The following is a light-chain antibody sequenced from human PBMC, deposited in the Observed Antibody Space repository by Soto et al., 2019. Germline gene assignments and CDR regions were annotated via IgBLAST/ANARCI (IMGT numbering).Light chain of an antibody. CDR2: TTS. CDR3: QQYGGSPWT. V-gene: IGKV3-20*01. Sequence: EIVLTQSPGSLSLSPGERATLSCRASQVVTSNYLAWYQQKPGQAPRLLIYTTSSRATGVPERFSGSGSGTDFTLTISRLEPEVSAVYYCQQYGGSPWTFGQGTKVEIK. J-gene: IGKJ1*01. CDR1: QVVTSNY.